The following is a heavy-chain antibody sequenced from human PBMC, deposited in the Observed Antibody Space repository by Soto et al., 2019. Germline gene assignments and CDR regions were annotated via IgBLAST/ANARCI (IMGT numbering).Heavy chain of an antibody. D-gene: IGHD7-27*01. CDR1: VGTFGRNT. CDR3: ARYLNWALDY. J-gene: IGHJ4*01. CDR2: IVPIFGTF. Sequence: QGHLVQSAAEVKKPGSSVRVSCTVSVGTFGRNTIVWVRQAPEQGLECMGHIVPIFGTFKSAQQFQGRVTFTADEFTTTAYMYLSSLTSEDTALYFFARYLNWALDYWGHGTQVTVSS. V-gene: IGHV1-69*01.